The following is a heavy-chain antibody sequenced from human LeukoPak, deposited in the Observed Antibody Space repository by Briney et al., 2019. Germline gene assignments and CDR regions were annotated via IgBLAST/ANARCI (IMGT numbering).Heavy chain of an antibody. J-gene: IGHJ6*03. V-gene: IGHV3-23*01. CDR1: GFTFRSYA. Sequence: GRPRRLSCAASGFTFRSYAMSWFRQSPGKGRDWVGSISLRGGRTSYADPVKGRFTISRANSKQALYLQMNSLSAEDTAVYYCAKEDSSGWHWLDYYYYYMAVWGKGNTVTVSS. CDR2: ISLRGGRT. D-gene: IGHD6-19*01. CDR3: AKEDSSGWHWLDYYYYYMAV.